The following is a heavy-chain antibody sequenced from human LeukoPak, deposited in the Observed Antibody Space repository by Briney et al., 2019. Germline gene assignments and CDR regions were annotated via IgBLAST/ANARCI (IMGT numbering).Heavy chain of an antibody. Sequence: ASVKVSCKASGYTFTSYAMHWVRQAPGQRLEWMGWINAGNGNTKYSQKFQGGVTITRDTSASTAYMELSSLRSEDTAVYYCARFRAGRGWLQFQGEFDYWGQGTLVTVSS. CDR2: INAGNGNT. J-gene: IGHJ4*02. CDR1: GYTFTSYA. D-gene: IGHD5-24*01. V-gene: IGHV1-3*01. CDR3: ARFRAGRGWLQFQGEFDY.